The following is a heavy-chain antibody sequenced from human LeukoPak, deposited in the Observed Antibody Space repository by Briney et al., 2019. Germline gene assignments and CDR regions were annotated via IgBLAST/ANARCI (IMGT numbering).Heavy chain of an antibody. CDR1: GGSFSDYY. CDR3: ARGGRSYYDSSGYYYS. V-gene: IGHV4-34*01. CDR2: INHSGST. Sequence: PSETLSLTCTVYGGSFSDYYWSWIRQPPGKGLEWIGEINHSGSTNYSPSLKSRVTISVDTSNNQSSLKLSSVTAADTAVYYCARGGRSYYDSSGYYYSWGQGILVTVSS. J-gene: IGHJ4*02. D-gene: IGHD3-22*01.